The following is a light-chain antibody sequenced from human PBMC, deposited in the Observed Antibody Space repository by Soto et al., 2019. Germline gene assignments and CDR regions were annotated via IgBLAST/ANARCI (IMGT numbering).Light chain of an antibody. CDR2: EVA. V-gene: IGLV2-14*01. J-gene: IGLJ1*01. Sequence: QSALTQPASVSGSPGQSITISCTGTSSDIGAYNFVSWYQHHPGKAPKLLIYEVAYRPSGISNRFSGSKSANTASLTISGLQAEDEADYFCTSYRSATTPPYVFXSGTKLTVL. CDR3: TSYRSATTPPYV. CDR1: SSDIGAYNF.